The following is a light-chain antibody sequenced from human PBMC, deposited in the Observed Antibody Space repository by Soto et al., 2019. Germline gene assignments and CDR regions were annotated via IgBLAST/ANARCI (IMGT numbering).Light chain of an antibody. V-gene: IGKV3-11*01. J-gene: IGKJ5*01. CDR3: QQRSNWPLT. CDR1: QRVSSY. Sequence: IVLTQSPSTLSFSPWERSTLSFMASQRVSSYLAWYQQKPGLAPRLLIYDASNRATGIPARFSGSGSGTDFTLTISSLEPEDFALYYCQQRSNWPLTFGGGTRLEI. CDR2: DAS.